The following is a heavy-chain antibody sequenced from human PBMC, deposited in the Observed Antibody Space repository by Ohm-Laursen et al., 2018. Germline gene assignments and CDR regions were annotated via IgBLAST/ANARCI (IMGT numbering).Heavy chain of an antibody. CDR1: GGSISSYY. CDR3: VRDSPWGGYISHFDY. J-gene: IGHJ4*02. V-gene: IGHV4-59*12. Sequence: GTLSLTCTVSGGSISSYYWSWIRQPPGKGLEWIGYIYYSGSTNYNPSLKSRVTISVDASKNQFSLKLSSVTAADTAVYYCVRDSPWGGYISHFDYWGQGTLVTVSS. CDR2: IYYSGST. D-gene: IGHD5-12*01.